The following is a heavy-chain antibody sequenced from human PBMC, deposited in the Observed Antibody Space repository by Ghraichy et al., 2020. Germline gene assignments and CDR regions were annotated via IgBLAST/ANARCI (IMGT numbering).Heavy chain of an antibody. V-gene: IGHV4-61*02. J-gene: IGHJ6*02. CDR3: ARGWLVADYYYYGMDV. D-gene: IGHD6-19*01. Sequence: SETLSLTCTVSGGSISSGSYYWSWIRQPAGKGLEWIGRIYTSGSTNYNPSLKSRVTISVDTSKNQFSLKLSSVTAADTAVYYCARGWLVADYYYYGMDVWGQGTTVTVSS. CDR2: IYTSGST. CDR1: GGSISSGSYY.